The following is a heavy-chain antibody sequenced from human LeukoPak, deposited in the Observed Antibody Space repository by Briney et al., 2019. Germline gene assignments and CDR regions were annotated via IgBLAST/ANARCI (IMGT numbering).Heavy chain of an antibody. CDR2: ISWNSGSI. V-gene: IGHV3-9*01. D-gene: IGHD3-10*01. CDR3: AREPFDTYYYGSGSSDV. Sequence: GGSLRLSCAASGFTFDDYAMHWVRQAPGKGLEWVSGISWNSGSIGYADSVKGRFTISRDNAKNSLYLQMNSLRAEDTAVYYCAREPFDTYYYGSGSSDVWGQGTTVTVSS. J-gene: IGHJ6*02. CDR1: GFTFDDYA.